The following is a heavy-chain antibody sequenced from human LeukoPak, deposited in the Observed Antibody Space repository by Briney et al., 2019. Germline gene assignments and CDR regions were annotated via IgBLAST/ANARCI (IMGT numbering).Heavy chain of an antibody. D-gene: IGHD3-22*01. Sequence: GGSLRLSCAASGFTFSGSAMHWVRQASGKGLEWVGRTRSKANSYATAYAASVKGRFTISRDDSKNTAYLQMNSLKTEDTAVYYCTRQAYDSSGYWAKLVDYWGQGTLVTVSS. J-gene: IGHJ4*02. V-gene: IGHV3-73*01. CDR2: TRSKANSYAT. CDR3: TRQAYDSSGYWAKLVDY. CDR1: GFTFSGSA.